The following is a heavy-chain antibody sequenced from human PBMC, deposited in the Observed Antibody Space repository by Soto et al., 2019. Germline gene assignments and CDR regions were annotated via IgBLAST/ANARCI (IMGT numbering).Heavy chain of an antibody. V-gene: IGHV3-21*01. CDR3: ARDLIYAGYYYYMDV. D-gene: IGHD3-10*01. J-gene: IGHJ6*03. Sequence: EVQLVESGGGLVKPGGSLRLSCAASGFTFSSYSMNWVRQAPGKGLEWVSSINYKSHIDYADSVKRRFTISRDNAKNSLYLQMNSLRAEDTAVYFCARDLIYAGYYYYMDVWGIGTTVTVSS. CDR2: INYKSHI. CDR1: GFTFSSYS.